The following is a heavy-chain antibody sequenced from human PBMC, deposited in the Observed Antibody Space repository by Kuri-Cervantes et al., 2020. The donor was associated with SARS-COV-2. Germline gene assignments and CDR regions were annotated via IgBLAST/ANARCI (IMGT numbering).Heavy chain of an antibody. J-gene: IGHJ4*02. D-gene: IGHD3-10*01. CDR1: GGSFSGYF. V-gene: IGHV4-59*12. CDR3: ARTYYYGSGSYRHFDY. CDR2: IYYSGST. Sequence: SETLSLTCAVYGGSFSGYFWTWIRQPPGKGLEWIGYIYYSGSTNYNPSLESRVTISVDTSKNQFSLKLSSVTAADTAVYYCARTYYYGSGSYRHFDYWGQGTLVTVSS.